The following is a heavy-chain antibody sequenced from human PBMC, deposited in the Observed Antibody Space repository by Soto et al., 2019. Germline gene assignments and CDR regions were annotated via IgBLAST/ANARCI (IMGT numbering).Heavy chain of an antibody. CDR3: AGRHGGTLDY. V-gene: IGHV4-59*08. Sequence: SETLSLTCTVSGGSISSYYWSWIRQPPGKGLEWIGYIYYSGSTNYNPSLKSRVTISVDTSKNQFSLKLSSVTAADTAVYYCAGRHGGTLDYWGQGTLVTVSS. J-gene: IGHJ4*02. D-gene: IGHD2-15*01. CDR2: IYYSGST. CDR1: GGSISSYY.